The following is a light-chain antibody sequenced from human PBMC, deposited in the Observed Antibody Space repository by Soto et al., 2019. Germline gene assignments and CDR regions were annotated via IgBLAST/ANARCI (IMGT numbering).Light chain of an antibody. CDR1: SGDFGNYNY. CDR3: NSYTNTNTLPV. V-gene: IGLV2-14*01. J-gene: IGLJ1*01. CDR2: GVT. Sequence: QPALAQPASVSGSPGQSITISCTGASGDFGNYNYVSWYQQHPGKAPQLLIFGVTNRPSGVSNRFSGSKSDNTASLAISGLQADDEAEYYCNSYTNTNTLPVFGTGTKVTVL.